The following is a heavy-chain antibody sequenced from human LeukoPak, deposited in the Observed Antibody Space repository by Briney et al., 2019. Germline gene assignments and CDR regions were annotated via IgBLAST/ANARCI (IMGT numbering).Heavy chain of an antibody. V-gene: IGHV4-61*02. CDR2: IYTSGST. Sequence: PSETLSLTCTVSGGSISSGSYYWSWLRQPAGKGLEWIGRIYTSGSTNYNPSLKSRVTISVDTSKNQFSLKLSSVTAADTAVYYCASGSGGLYSSSWYFDYWGQGTLVTVSS. CDR1: GGSISSGSYY. D-gene: IGHD6-13*01. J-gene: IGHJ4*02. CDR3: ASGSGGLYSSSWYFDY.